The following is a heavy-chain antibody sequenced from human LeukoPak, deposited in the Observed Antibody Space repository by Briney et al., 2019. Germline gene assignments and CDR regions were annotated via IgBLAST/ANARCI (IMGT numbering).Heavy chain of an antibody. CDR1: GGSISSYY. CDR2: IYYSGST. Sequence: SETLSLTCTVSGGSISSYYWGWIRQPPGKGLEWIGSIYYSGSTYYNPSLKSRVTISVDKSKNQFSLKLSSVTAAGTAVYYCARGWELLNDAFDIWGQGTMVTVSS. D-gene: IGHD1-26*01. J-gene: IGHJ3*02. V-gene: IGHV4-39*01. CDR3: ARGWELLNDAFDI.